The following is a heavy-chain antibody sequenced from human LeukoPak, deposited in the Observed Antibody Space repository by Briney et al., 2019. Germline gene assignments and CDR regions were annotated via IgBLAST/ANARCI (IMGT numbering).Heavy chain of an antibody. CDR2: INSNGNTT. J-gene: IGHJ4*02. V-gene: IGHV3-74*01. D-gene: IGHD5-18*01. CDR3: ARGGGNSYAAVDY. CDR1: GFTFSTYW. Sequence: GGSLRLSCAASGFTFSTYWMHWARHVPGKGLVWVSRINSNGNTTPYADAVRGRFTFSRNNDKNTLFLQMNSRGAEDTAVYYCARGGGNSYAAVDYWGQGTLVTVSS.